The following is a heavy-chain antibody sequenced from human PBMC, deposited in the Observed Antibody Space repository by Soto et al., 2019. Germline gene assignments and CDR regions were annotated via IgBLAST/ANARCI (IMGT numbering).Heavy chain of an antibody. CDR3: ARYPLYYYFCCCRVLPPIFYF. Sequence: SETLSLTCAVSGGPFSGYSWTWIRQPPGKGLEWIGEINQSGSTTYNPSLNSRVTISRDATKNQFYLTLSSVTAADTAVYYCARYPLYYYFCCCRVLPPIFYFCGQGTXVTVSS. D-gene: IGHD3-3*01. V-gene: IGHV4-34*10. CDR2: INQSGST. CDR1: GGPFSGYS. J-gene: IGHJ4*02.